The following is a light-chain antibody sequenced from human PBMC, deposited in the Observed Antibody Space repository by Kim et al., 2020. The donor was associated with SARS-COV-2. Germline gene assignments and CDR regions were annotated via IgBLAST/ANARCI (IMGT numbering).Light chain of an antibody. CDR2: EAS. Sequence: ASVGDRGTIPCQASQDMYNYLNWYQQKPGKAPKLLIYEASNLETGVPSRFSGSGSGTYFTFTISALQPEDFATYYCQQYVDLPPYTFGQGTKLEI. V-gene: IGKV1-33*01. CDR1: QDMYNY. CDR3: QQYVDLPPYT. J-gene: IGKJ2*01.